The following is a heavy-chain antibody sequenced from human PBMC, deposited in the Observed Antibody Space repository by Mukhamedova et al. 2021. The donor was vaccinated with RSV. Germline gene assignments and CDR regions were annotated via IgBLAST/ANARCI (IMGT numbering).Heavy chain of an antibody. D-gene: IGHD2-21*01. CDR3: ARAPAIAAVWYFDL. Sequence: AETWEGRFTISRDNAKNSLYLQMNSLRAEDTAVYYCARAPAIAAVWYFDLWGRGTLVTVSS. V-gene: IGHV3-21*01. J-gene: IGHJ2*01.